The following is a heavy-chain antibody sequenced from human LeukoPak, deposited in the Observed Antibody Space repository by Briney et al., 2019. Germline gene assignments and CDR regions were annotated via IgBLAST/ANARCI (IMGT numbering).Heavy chain of an antibody. J-gene: IGHJ4*02. D-gene: IGHD2-8*02. CDR2: INPSGSST. CDR3: AREESGGYFDY. Sequence: GASVKVSCKASGFTFTNYYMHWVRQAPGQGLEWMGLINPSGSSTNYAQKFRGRVTMTRDTSTTTVYMELSSLRSEDTAVYYCAREESGGYFDYGGQGTLVIVSS. V-gene: IGHV1-46*01. CDR1: GFTFTNYY.